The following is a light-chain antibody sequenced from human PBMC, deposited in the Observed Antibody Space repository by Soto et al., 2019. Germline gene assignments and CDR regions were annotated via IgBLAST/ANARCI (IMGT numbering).Light chain of an antibody. V-gene: IGKV1-39*01. CDR2: AAS. CDR3: QQSYSTPLT. J-gene: IGKJ4*01. Sequence: DLQMTQSPSSLSASVGARVTITWRASQSISSYLNWYQQQPGKAPKLLIYAASSLHSGVPSRFSGSGSGTDFTLTISSLLPDDFTTDICQQSYSTPLTVGGGTMVESK. CDR1: QSISSY.